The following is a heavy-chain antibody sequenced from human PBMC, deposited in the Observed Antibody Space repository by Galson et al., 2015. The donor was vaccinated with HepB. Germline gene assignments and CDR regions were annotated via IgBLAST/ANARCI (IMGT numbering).Heavy chain of an antibody. CDR3: AKERRHLGLPEDYFDY. CDR2: IKQDGSEK. CDR1: GFTFSSYW. D-gene: IGHD7-27*01. V-gene: IGHV3-7*03. J-gene: IGHJ4*02. Sequence: SLRLSCAASGFTFSSYWMSWVRQAPGKGPEWVANIKQDGSEKYYVDSVKGRFTISRDNAKNSLYLQMNSLRAEDTAVYYCAKERRHLGLPEDYFDYWGRGTLVTVSS.